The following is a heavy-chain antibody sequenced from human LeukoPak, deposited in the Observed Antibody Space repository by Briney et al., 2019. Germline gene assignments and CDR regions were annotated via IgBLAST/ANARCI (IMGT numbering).Heavy chain of an antibody. D-gene: IGHD4-11*01. J-gene: IGHJ4*02. CDR2: IRSKANSYAT. V-gene: IGHV3-73*01. CDR1: GFAFSGSA. CDR3: TRLADNLNDYHFDS. Sequence: GGSLRLSCAASGFAFSGSAIHWVRQASGKGLEWVGRIRSKANSYATAFAASVKGRFTISRDDSKNTAYLQMNSLKAEDTAVYYCTRLADNLNDYHFDSWGQGTLVTVSS.